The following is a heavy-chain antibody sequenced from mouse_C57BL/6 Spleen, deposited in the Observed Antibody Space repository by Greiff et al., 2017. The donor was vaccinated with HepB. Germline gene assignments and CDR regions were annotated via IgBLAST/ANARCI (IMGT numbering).Heavy chain of an antibody. CDR2: IYPGDGDT. CDR3: ARRGTTVVAPYWYFDV. V-gene: IGHV1-82*01. J-gene: IGHJ1*03. Sequence: QLESGPELVKPGASVKISCKASGYAFSSSWMNWVKQRPGKGLEWIGRIYPGDGDTNYNGKFKGKATLTADKSSSTAYMQLSSLTSEDSAVYFCARRGTTVVAPYWYFDVWGTGTTVTVSS. CDR1: GYAFSSSW. D-gene: IGHD1-1*01.